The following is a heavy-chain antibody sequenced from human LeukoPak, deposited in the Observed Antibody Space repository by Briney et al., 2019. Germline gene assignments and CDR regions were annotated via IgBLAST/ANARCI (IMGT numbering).Heavy chain of an antibody. Sequence: GGSLRLSCAASGFTFSSYAMGWVRQAPGKGLEWVSAISGSGGSTYYADSVKGRFTISRDNSKNTLYLQMNSLRAEDTAVYYCAKDRPAYSFGPPIFDYWGQGTLVTVSS. V-gene: IGHV3-23*01. CDR1: GFTFSSYA. CDR3: AKDRPAYSFGPPIFDY. J-gene: IGHJ4*02. D-gene: IGHD5-18*01. CDR2: ISGSGGST.